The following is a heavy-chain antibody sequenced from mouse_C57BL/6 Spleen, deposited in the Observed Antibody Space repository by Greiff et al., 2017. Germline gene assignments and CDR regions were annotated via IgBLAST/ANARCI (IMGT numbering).Heavy chain of an antibody. Sequence: QVTLKESGPGLLQSSQTLSLTCSFSGFSLRTSGMGVSWIRQPSGKGLEWLAHIYWADDKRYNPSRKSRLTISKDTSRNQVFLTITSVDTAVTATYYCARRFPYYGSSYVGYFDYWGQGTTLTVSS. CDR3: ARRFPYYGSSYVGYFDY. CDR2: IYWADDK. D-gene: IGHD1-1*01. J-gene: IGHJ2*01. V-gene: IGHV8-12*01. CDR1: GFSLRTSGMG.